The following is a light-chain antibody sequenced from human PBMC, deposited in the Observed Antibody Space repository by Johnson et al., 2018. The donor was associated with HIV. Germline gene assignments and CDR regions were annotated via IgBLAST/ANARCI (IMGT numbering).Light chain of an antibody. V-gene: IGLV1-51*02. Sequence: QSVLTQPPSVSAAPGQKVTISCSGSSSNIGNNYVSWYQQLPGTAPKLLIFENNKLPSGIPDRFSGSKTGTSATLGIPGLPTGDEADYYCGTWDSSLSADYVFLTWTKVTFL. CDR3: GTWDSSLSADYV. CDR1: SSNIGNNY. CDR2: ENN. J-gene: IGLJ1*01.